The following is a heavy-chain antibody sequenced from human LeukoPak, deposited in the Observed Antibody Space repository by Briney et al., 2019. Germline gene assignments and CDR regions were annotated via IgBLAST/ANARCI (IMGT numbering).Heavy chain of an antibody. J-gene: IGHJ4*02. D-gene: IGHD3-10*01. V-gene: IGHV3-11*01. CDR1: GLTLSAYY. Sequence: GGSLRLSCAASGLTLSAYYVSWIRQAPGKGLEWVSYISSNVTTIYYGDSLKGRFTISTDKSKNSLYLQMNSLKATDTAVYYCATMQRGHWYYFDYWGQGTLVTVSS. CDR3: ATMQRGHWYYFDY. CDR2: ISSNVTTI.